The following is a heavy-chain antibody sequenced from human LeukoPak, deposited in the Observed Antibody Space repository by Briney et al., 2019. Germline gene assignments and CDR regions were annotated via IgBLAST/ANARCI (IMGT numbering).Heavy chain of an antibody. J-gene: IGHJ4*02. V-gene: IGHV1-2*02. CDR2: INPNSGGT. D-gene: IGHD3-9*01. CDR3: ATGLRYFDWLSPDY. CDR1: GYTFTGYY. Sequence: WASVKVSCKASGYTFTGYYMHWVRQAPGQGLEWMGWINPNSGGTNYAQKFQGRVTMTRDTSISTAYMELSRLRSDDTAVYYCATGLRYFDWLSPDYWGQGTLVTVSS.